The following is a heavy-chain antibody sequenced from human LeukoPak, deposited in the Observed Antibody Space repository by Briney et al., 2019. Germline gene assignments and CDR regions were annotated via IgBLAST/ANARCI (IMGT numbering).Heavy chain of an antibody. Sequence: ASVKVSCKASGYTFTSYGISWVRQAPGQGLEWMGWISAYNGNTNYAQKLQGRVTMTTDTSTSTAYMELSRLRSDDTAVYYCARDPPDYYGSGTETDYWGQGTLVTVSS. J-gene: IGHJ4*02. V-gene: IGHV1-18*01. CDR2: ISAYNGNT. D-gene: IGHD3-10*01. CDR3: ARDPPDYYGSGTETDY. CDR1: GYTFTSYG.